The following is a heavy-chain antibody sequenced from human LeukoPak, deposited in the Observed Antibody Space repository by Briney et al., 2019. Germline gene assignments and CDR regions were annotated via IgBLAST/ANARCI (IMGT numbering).Heavy chain of an antibody. CDR1: GGSISSYY. CDR2: IYYSGST. CDR3: ARGPAAMGYYYYYMDV. D-gene: IGHD5-18*01. Sequence: PSETLSLTCTVSGGSISSYYWSWIRQPPGKGLEWIGYIYYSGSTNYNPSLKSRVTISVDTSKNQFSLKLSSVTAADTAVYYCARGPAAMGYYYYYMDVWGKGTTVTVSS. V-gene: IGHV4-59*01. J-gene: IGHJ6*03.